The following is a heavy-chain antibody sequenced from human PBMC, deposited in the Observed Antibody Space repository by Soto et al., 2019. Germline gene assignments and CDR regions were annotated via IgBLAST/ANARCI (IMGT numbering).Heavy chain of an antibody. CDR2: ISYDGSNK. CDR3: ARGYCSSTSCYAADY. CDR1: GFTFSSYA. V-gene: IGHV3-30-3*01. Sequence: ESGGGVVQPGRSLRLSCAASGFTFSSYAMHWVRQAPGKGLEWVAVISYDGSNKYYADSVKGRFTISRDNSKNTLYLQMNSLRAEDTAVYYCARGYCSSTSCYAADYWGQGTLVTVSS. J-gene: IGHJ4*02. D-gene: IGHD2-2*01.